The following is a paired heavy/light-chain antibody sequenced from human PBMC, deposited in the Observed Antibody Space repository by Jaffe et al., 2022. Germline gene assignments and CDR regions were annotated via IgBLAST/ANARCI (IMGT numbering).Light chain of an antibody. Sequence: EIVLTQSPGTLSLSPGEKATLSCRASHSVTGNFLAWYQQKPGQAPRLLIYGASSRATGIPDRFSGGGSGTDFTLTISSLEPEDFAVYYCQQYGGSPRTFGQGTKVEIK. CDR2: GAS. V-gene: IGKV3-20*01. CDR3: QQYGGSPRT. J-gene: IGKJ1*01. CDR1: HSVTGNF.
Heavy chain of an antibody. CDR2: IYQSGTT. Sequence: QLQESGSGLVKPSETLSLTCIVSGGSISSGAYSWSWIRQPPGKGLEWIGYIYQSGTTYYNPSLKSRVTISVDRSNNQFSLDLHSVSAADTAVYYCARGDPPPGSRTGFFDLWGQGTLVTVSS. V-gene: IGHV4-30-2*01. D-gene: IGHD6-13*01. CDR3: ARGDPPPGSRTGFFDL. CDR1: GGSISSGAYS. J-gene: IGHJ4*02.